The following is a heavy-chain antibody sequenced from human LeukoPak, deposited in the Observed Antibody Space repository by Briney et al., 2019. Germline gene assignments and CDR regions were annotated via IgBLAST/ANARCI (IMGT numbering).Heavy chain of an antibody. J-gene: IGHJ3*02. CDR2: ISWNSGSI. CDR1: GFTFDDYA. CDR3: ARDLGQYDNKAFDI. Sequence: PGGSLRLSCAASGFTFDDYAMHWVRQAPGKGLEWVSGISWNSGSIGYADSVKGRFTISRDNAKNSLYLQMNSLRAEDTAVYYCARDLGQYDNKAFDIWGQGTMVTVSS. V-gene: IGHV3-9*01. D-gene: IGHD3-22*01.